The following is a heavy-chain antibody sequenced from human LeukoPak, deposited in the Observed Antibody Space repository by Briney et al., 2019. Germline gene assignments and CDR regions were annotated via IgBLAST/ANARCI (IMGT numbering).Heavy chain of an antibody. D-gene: IGHD2-2*01. CDR2: IIPIFNIV. CDR3: ARGRLIGAPDERDYLDY. J-gene: IGHJ4*02. V-gene: IGHV1-69*17. CDR1: GGTFSSNA. Sequence: SVKVSCEVSGGTFSSNAISWVRQAPGQGLEWMGGIIPIFNIVNYAQNFQGRVTITADKSTTTAYMELISLRFEDTAVYYCARGRLIGAPDERDYLDYWGQGTLVTVSS.